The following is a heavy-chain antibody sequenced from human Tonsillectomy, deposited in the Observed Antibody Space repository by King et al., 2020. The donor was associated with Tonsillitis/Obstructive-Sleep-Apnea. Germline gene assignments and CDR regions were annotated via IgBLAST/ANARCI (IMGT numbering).Heavy chain of an antibody. J-gene: IGHJ4*02. CDR2: IKSKTDGGTT. D-gene: IGHD4-17*01. Sequence: EVQLVESGGGLVKPGGSLRLSCAASGFTFSNAWMSWVRQAPGKGLEWVGRIKSKTDGGTTDYAAPVKGRFTISRDDSKNTLYLQMNSLKTEDTAVYYCTTADKDSYGDYLTWVRIHSFDYWGQGTLVTVSS. V-gene: IGHV3-15*01. CDR1: GFTFSNAW. CDR3: TTADKDSYGDYLTWVRIHSFDY.